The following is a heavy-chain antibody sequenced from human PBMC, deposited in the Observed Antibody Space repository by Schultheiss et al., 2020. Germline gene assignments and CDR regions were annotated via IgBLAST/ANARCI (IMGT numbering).Heavy chain of an antibody. CDR1: GYTFTGYY. J-gene: IGHJ3*02. Sequence: ASVKVSCNASGYTFTGYYMHWVRQAPGQGLEWMGWISAYNGNTNYAQKLQGRVTMTTDTSTSTAYMELRSLRSDDTAVYYCARERCTSCDSIFTCYSFDIWGKGTMVTVSS. CDR2: ISAYNGNT. V-gene: IGHV1-18*04. D-gene: IGHD2-2*01. CDR3: ARERCTSCDSIFTCYSFDI.